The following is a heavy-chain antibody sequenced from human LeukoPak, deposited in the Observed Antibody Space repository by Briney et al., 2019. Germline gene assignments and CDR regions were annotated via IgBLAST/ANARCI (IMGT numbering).Heavy chain of an antibody. CDR1: GGSISSSSYY. J-gene: IGHJ5*02. CDR3: ARGRLGTMIVVVMNYNWFDP. CDR2: INHSGST. V-gene: IGHV4-39*07. Sequence: SETLSLTCTVSGGSISSSSYYWGWIRQPPGKGLEWIGEINHSGSTNYNPSLKSRVTISVDTSKNQFSLKLSSVTAADTAVYYCARGRLGTMIVVVMNYNWFDPWGQGTLVTVSS. D-gene: IGHD3-22*01.